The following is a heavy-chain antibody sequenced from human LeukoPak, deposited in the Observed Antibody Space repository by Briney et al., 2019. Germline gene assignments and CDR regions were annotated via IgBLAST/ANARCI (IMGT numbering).Heavy chain of an antibody. CDR3: ARHVAVAGLAFDY. CDR1: GGFISSYY. Sequence: PSETLSLTCTVSGGFISSYYWSWIRQPPVKGLEWIGYIYYSGSTNYNPSLKSRVTISVDTSKNQFSLKLSSVTAADTAVYYCARHVAVAGLAFDYWGQGTLVTVSS. D-gene: IGHD6-19*01. CDR2: IYYSGST. J-gene: IGHJ4*02. V-gene: IGHV4-59*08.